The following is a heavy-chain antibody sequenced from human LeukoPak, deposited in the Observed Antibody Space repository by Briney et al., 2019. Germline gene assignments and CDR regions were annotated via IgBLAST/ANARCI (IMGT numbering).Heavy chain of an antibody. CDR2: IYSGGNT. CDR3: STSPSFGSSWYQFNY. J-gene: IGHJ4*02. CDR1: GFTVSSNS. Sequence: PGGSLRLSCAASGFTVSSNSMSWVRQAPGKGLEWVSIIYSGGNTYYTDSVKGRFTISRDNSRDTLYLQMNSLRAEDTAVYYCSTSPSFGSSWYQFNYWGQGTLVTVSS. D-gene: IGHD6-13*01. V-gene: IGHV3-53*01.